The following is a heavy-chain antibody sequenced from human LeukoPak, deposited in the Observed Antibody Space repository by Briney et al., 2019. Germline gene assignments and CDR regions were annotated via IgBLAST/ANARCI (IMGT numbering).Heavy chain of an antibody. CDR2: ISVMGGST. D-gene: IGHD4-17*01. J-gene: IGHJ4*02. CDR3: ARDRSTVTTWVDY. CDR1: GFTFSSYA. Sequence: PGGSLRLSCAASGFTFSSYAMSWVRQAPGKGLEWVSAISVMGGSTYYADSVKGRFTISRDNAKNSLYLQMNSLRAEDTAVYYCARDRSTVTTWVDYWGQGTLVTVSS. V-gene: IGHV3-23*01.